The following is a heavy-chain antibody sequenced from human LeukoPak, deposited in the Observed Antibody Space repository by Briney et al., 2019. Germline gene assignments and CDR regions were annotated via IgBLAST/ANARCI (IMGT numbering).Heavy chain of an antibody. CDR2: IYHSGST. CDR3: ARGVGLTQGGTFDY. J-gene: IGHJ4*02. V-gene: IGHV4-4*09. D-gene: IGHD1-1*01. Sequence: SETLSLTCTVSGGSISSYYWGWIRQPPGKGLEWIGSIYHSGSTHYNSSLKSRVTISVDTSKNQLSLKLSSVTAADTAVFYCARGVGLTQGGTFDYWGQGTLVTVSS. CDR1: GGSISSYY.